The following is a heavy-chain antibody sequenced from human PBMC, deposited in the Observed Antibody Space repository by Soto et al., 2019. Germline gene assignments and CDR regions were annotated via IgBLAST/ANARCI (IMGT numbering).Heavy chain of an antibody. J-gene: IGHJ6*02. CDR1: GFTFSSYW. V-gene: IGHV3-74*01. D-gene: IGHD5-18*01. Sequence: EVQLVESGGGLVQPGGSLRLSCAASGFTFSSYWMHWVRQAPGKGLVWVSRINSDGSSTSYADSVKGRFTISRDNAKNTLYLQMNRLRGKDTAVYYCARAPWIQLWPPRYYYYGMDVWGQGTTVTVSS. CDR2: INSDGSST. CDR3: ARAPWIQLWPPRYYYYGMDV.